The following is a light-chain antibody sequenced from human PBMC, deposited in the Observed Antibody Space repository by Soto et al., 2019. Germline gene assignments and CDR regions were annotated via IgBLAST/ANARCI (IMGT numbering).Light chain of an antibody. CDR1: QSVGTN. Sequence: EIVMTQSPATLSVSPGVRATLSCRASQSVGTNLAWYQQKPGQAPRLLIYDASTRATDIPARFSASGSETEFTLTISNLQSEDFATYYCQNYNSAPWTFGQGTKVEF. J-gene: IGKJ1*01. V-gene: IGKV3-15*01. CDR2: DAS. CDR3: QNYNSAPWT.